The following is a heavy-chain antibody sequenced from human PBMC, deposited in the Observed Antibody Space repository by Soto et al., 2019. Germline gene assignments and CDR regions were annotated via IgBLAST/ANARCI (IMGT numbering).Heavy chain of an antibody. CDR1: GYTFTSWD. CDR3: TASSWTGAGLDF. CDR2: MNPRSGNT. D-gene: IGHD6-13*01. Sequence: ASVKVSCKASGYTFTSWDVYWVRQAAGQGLEWMGCMNPRSGNTGYEQKFQGRVTMTRDTSISTAYMELSSLTSDDTAVYYCTASSWTGAGLDFWGQGTPVTVSS. V-gene: IGHV1-8*01. J-gene: IGHJ4*01.